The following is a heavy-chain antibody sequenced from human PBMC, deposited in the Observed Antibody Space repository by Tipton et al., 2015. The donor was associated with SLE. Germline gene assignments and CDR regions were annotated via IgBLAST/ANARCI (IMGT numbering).Heavy chain of an antibody. J-gene: IGHJ4*02. CDR2: FHYSGST. V-gene: IGHV4-61*01. CDR3: ARGTYYFDY. CDR1: GGSISSGSYS. Sequence: LRLSCTVSGGSISSGSYSWTWIRRTPGKGLEWIGYFHYSGSTNYNPSLRSRVTMSVDTSKSQFSLKLNSITAADTAVYYCARGTYYFDYWGQGTLVTVSS.